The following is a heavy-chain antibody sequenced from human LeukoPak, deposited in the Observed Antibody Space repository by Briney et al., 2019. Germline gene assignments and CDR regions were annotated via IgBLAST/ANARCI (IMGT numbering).Heavy chain of an antibody. CDR1: GFTFIDYW. D-gene: IGHD3-22*01. Sequence: GGSLRLSCAASGFTFIDYWIHWVRQAPGKGLEWVAVIWYDGSNKYYADSVKGRFTISRDNSKNTLYLQMNSLRAEDTAVYYCARDYYDSSGYYSSGYFDYWGQGTLVTVSS. J-gene: IGHJ4*02. CDR2: IWYDGSNK. CDR3: ARDYYDSSGYYSSGYFDY. V-gene: IGHV3-33*08.